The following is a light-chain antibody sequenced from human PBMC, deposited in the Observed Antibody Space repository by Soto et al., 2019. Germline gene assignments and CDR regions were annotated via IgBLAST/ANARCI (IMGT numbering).Light chain of an antibody. CDR1: QGISKY. J-gene: IGKJ4*01. Sequence: DIQMTQSPSSLSASVGDRITITCRASQGISKYLHWYQHRPGKAPYLLIYATSNLQSGVPPRFSGSGSGTEFTLTISNLQPADFATYYCQQSYAVPLAFGGGTRVEIK. CDR3: QQSYAVPLA. CDR2: ATS. V-gene: IGKV1-39*01.